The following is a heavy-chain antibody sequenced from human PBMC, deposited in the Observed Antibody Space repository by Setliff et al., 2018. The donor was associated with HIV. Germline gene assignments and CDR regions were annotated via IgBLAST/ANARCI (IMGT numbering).Heavy chain of an antibody. Sequence: TSETLSLTCTVSGGSISSSSYYWGWIRQPPGKGLEWIGSIYYSGSTYYNPSLKSRVTISVDTSKNQFPLKLTSVTAADTAVYFCARGQRRLQFLEWSHPGGWFDPWGQGTLVTVSS. CDR1: GGSISSSSYY. D-gene: IGHD3-3*01. CDR2: IYYSGST. J-gene: IGHJ5*02. V-gene: IGHV4-39*01. CDR3: ARGQRRLQFLEWSHPGGWFDP.